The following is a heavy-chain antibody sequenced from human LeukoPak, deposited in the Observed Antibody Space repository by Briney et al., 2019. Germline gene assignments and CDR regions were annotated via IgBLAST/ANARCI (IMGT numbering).Heavy chain of an antibody. D-gene: IGHD2-2*03. Sequence: GASVTVSFKSSVYTFTVYYLHWVRQAPGQGREGMGWINPNGGGTNYEQKFQGRVTMTRDTSISTAYMELSRLRSDDTAVYYCARVDISSDAFDIWGQGTMVTVSS. CDR1: VYTFTVYY. V-gene: IGHV1-2*02. J-gene: IGHJ3*02. CDR3: ARVDISSDAFDI. CDR2: INPNGGGT.